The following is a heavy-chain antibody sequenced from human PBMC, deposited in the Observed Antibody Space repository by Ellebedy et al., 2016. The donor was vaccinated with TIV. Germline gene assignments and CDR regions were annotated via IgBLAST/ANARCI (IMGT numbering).Heavy chain of an antibody. J-gene: IGHJ3*01. CDR2: IGGSGDHA. V-gene: IGHV3-23*01. CDR1: GFSFSGNT. CDR3: ARGINAPPLDAFDL. D-gene: IGHD3-16*01. Sequence: GESLKISXAGSGFSFSGNTLTWVRQTPRKGLEYVAAIGGSGDHAYYADSVKGRFTISRDDSKNTLYLQMNSLRVEDTAVYYCARGINAPPLDAFDLWGQGTMVTVSS.